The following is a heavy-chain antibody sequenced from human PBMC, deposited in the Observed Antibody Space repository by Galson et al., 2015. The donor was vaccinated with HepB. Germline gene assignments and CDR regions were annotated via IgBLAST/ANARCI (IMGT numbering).Heavy chain of an antibody. CDR2: ITGSGGSA. V-gene: IGHV3-23*01. CDR1: GFTFSNSL. J-gene: IGHJ4*02. Sequence: SLRLSCAASGFTFSNSLMHWVRQAPGKGLEWVSAITGSGGSAYYADSVKGRFTISRDNSKNTLYLQMNSLRAEDTAVYYCAKDLDCGGDCYLLDYWGQGTLVTVSS. D-gene: IGHD2-21*02. CDR3: AKDLDCGGDCYLLDY.